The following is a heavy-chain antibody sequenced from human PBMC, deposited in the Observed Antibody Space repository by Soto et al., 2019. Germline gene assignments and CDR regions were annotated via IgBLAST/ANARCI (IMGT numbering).Heavy chain of an antibody. Sequence: EVQLVETGGGLIQPGGSLRLSCAASGFTVSSNYMSWVRQAPGKGLXXVSVIYSGGSTYYADSVKGRFTISRDNSKNTLYLXMXXLXXXXTAVYYCARDRGVSPPNYYYYGMDVWGQGTTVTVSS. CDR1: GFTVSSNY. CDR3: ARDRGVSPPNYYYYGMDV. V-gene: IGHV3-53*02. CDR2: IYSGGST. J-gene: IGHJ6*02. D-gene: IGHD3-10*01.